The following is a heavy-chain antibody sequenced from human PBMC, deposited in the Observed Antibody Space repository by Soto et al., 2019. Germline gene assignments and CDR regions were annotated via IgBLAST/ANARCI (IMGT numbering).Heavy chain of an antibody. D-gene: IGHD4-17*01. V-gene: IGHV3-33*01. CDR1: GFTFSSYG. CDR3: ARRLTTSVTAMGY. Sequence: GGSLRLSCAASGFTFSSYGMHWVRQAPGKGLEWVAVIWYDGSNKYYADSVKGRFTISRDNSKNTLYLQMNSLGPQDTATYYCARRLTTSVTAMGYWGQGTLVTVS. J-gene: IGHJ4*02. CDR2: IWYDGSNK.